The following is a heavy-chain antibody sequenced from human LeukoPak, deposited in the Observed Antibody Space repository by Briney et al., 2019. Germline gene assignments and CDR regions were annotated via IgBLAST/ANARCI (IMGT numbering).Heavy chain of an antibody. CDR3: ARWTLARGYSYRSHIDY. CDR2: TNPNSGGT. CDR1: GYTFTGYY. V-gene: IGHV1-2*02. Sequence: GASVKVSCKASGYTFTGYYMLWVRQAPGQGLEWMGWTNPNSGGTNYAQKFQGRVTMTRDTSISTAYMELSRLRSDDTAVYYCARWTLARGYSYRSHIDYWGQGTLVTVSS. D-gene: IGHD5-18*01. J-gene: IGHJ4*02.